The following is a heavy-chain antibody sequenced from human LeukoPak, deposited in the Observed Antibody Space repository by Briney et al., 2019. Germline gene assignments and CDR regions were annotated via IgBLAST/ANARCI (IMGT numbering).Heavy chain of an antibody. CDR2: IYPGDSDT. J-gene: IGHJ4*02. D-gene: IGHD3-10*01. CDR3: ARHRRYYYGSGSYSEYYFDY. V-gene: IGHV5-51*01. Sequence: GESLQISCKGSGYSFTSYWIGWVRQMPGKGLEWMGIIYPGDSDTRYSPSFQGQVTISADKSISTAYLQWSSLKASDTAMYYCARHRRYYYGSGSYSEYYFDYWGQGTLVTVSS. CDR1: GYSFTSYW.